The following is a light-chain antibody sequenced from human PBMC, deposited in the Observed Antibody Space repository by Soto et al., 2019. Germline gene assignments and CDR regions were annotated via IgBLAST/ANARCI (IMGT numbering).Light chain of an antibody. J-gene: IGKJ3*01. CDR1: QGVSSN. V-gene: IGKV3D-15*01. CDR2: GAS. Sequence: EIVMTQSPATLSVSPGERATLSCRASQGVSSNLAWYQQKPGQVARLLIYGASTRATGIRARFSGSGSGTAFTRTISSLESEDFAVYYCQQYNNWPFNFGPGTKVDIK. CDR3: QQYNNWPFN.